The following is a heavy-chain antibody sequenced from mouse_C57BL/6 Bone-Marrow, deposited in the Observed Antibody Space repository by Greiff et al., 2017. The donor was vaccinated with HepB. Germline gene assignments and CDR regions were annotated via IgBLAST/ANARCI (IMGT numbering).Heavy chain of an antibody. D-gene: IGHD2-4*01. Sequence: EVMLVDSGGGLVQPKGSLKLSCAASGFTFNTYAMHWVRQAPGKGLEWVARIRSKSSNYATYYADSVKDRFNISRDDSQSMLYLQMNNLKTEDTAMYYCVRDRGSTMRFAYWGQGTLVTVSA. CDR2: IRSKSSNYAT. J-gene: IGHJ3*01. CDR1: GFTFNTYA. CDR3: VRDRGSTMRFAY. V-gene: IGHV10-3*01.